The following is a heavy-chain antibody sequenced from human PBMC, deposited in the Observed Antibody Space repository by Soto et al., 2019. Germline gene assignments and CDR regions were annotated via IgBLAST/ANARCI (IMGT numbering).Heavy chain of an antibody. CDR1: GGSFSGYY. V-gene: IGHV4-34*01. D-gene: IGHD3-10*01. J-gene: IGHJ6*03. Sequence: PSETLSLTCAAYGGSFSGYYWSWICQPPGKGLEWIGEINHSGSTNYNPSLKSRVTISVDTSKNQFSLKLSSVTAADTAVYYCARRALRITMVRGPNVGYMDVWGKGTTVTVSS. CDR2: INHSGST. CDR3: ARRALRITMVRGPNVGYMDV.